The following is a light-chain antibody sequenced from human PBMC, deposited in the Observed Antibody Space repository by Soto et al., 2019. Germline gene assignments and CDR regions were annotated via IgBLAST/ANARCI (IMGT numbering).Light chain of an antibody. V-gene: IGKV3-20*01. Sequence: EIVLTQSPGTLSLSPGERATLSCRASQSVSSSYLAWYQQKPGQAPRLLMYGASSRATGIPDRFSSSGSGKVITLTISRLDPEYFVVYYWQQYGCSLTFGGGTQVEIK. J-gene: IGKJ4*01. CDR1: QSVSSSY. CDR2: GAS. CDR3: QQYGCSLT.